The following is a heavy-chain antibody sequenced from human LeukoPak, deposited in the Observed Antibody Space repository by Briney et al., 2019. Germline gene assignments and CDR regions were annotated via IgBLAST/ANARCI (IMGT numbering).Heavy chain of an antibody. J-gene: IGHJ3*02. CDR3: AKGAGGWHDAFDI. CDR2: ISGSGGST. CDR1: GFTFSSYA. V-gene: IGHV3-23*01. Sequence: PGGSLRLSCAASGFTFSSYAMSWVRQAPGKGQEWVSAISGSGGSTYYADSVKGRFTISRDNSKNTLYLQMNSRRAEDTAVYYCAKGAGGWHDAFDIWGQGTMVTVSS. D-gene: IGHD6-19*01.